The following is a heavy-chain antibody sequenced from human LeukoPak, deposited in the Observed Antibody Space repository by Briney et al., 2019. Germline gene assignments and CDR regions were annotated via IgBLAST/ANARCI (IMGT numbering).Heavy chain of an antibody. Sequence: PGGSLRLSCAASGFTFSSHWMSWVRQAPGKGLEWVANIRHDGNEKYYVDSVKGRFTISRDNTKNSLYVQMNILRAEDTAVYYCANWIGSSSRDYWGQGTLVTVSS. J-gene: IGHJ4*02. V-gene: IGHV3-7*05. CDR3: ANWIGSSSRDY. CDR1: GFTFSSHW. CDR2: IRHDGNEK. D-gene: IGHD6-6*01.